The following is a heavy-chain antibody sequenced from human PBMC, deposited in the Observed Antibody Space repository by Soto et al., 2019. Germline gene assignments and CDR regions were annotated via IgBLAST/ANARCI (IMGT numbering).Heavy chain of an antibody. CDR2: IKQDGSEK. CDR1: GFTFSSYW. V-gene: IGHV3-7*05. CDR3: VSRIQLWPNYYYGMDV. J-gene: IGHJ6*02. D-gene: IGHD5-18*01. Sequence: EVQLVESGGGLVQPGGSLRLSCAASGFTFSSYWMSWVRQAPGKGLEWVANIKQDGSEKYYVDSVKGRFTISRDNAKNSLYLQMSSLSAEDRAVYYCVSRIQLWPNYYYGMDVWGQGTTVTVSS.